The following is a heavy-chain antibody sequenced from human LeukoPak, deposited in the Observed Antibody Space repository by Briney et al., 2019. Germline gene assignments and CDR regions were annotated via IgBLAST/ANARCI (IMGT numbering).Heavy chain of an antibody. CDR2: IYYSGST. Sequence: ETLSLTCTVSGGSISSSSYYWGWIRQPPGKGLEWIGSIYYSGSTYYNPSLKSRVTISVDTSKNQFSLKLSSVTAADTAVYYCARRLISSSSGFDYWGQGTLVTVSS. D-gene: IGHD6-6*01. J-gene: IGHJ4*02. V-gene: IGHV4-39*01. CDR3: ARRLISSSSGFDY. CDR1: GGSISSSSYY.